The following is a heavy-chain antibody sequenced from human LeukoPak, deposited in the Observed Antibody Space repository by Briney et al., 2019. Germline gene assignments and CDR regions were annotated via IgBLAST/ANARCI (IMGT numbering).Heavy chain of an antibody. V-gene: IGHV3-74*01. Sequence: PGGSLRLSCAASGFTFSSYGMHWVRQAPGKGLVWVSRINSDESTTTYADSAKGRFTISRDNAKNTLYLQMNSLRAKDTAVYYCARDPGTAMGRALDYWGQGTLVTVSS. CDR3: ARDPGTAMGRALDY. CDR1: GFTFSSYG. CDR2: INSDESTT. D-gene: IGHD5-18*01. J-gene: IGHJ4*02.